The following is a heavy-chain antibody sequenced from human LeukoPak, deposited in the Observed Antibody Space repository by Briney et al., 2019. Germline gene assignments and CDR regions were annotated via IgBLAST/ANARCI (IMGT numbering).Heavy chain of an antibody. J-gene: IGHJ4*02. CDR1: GYTFTSYD. Sequence: ATVKVSCEASGYTFTSYDINWVRQATGQGLEWMGWMNPNSGNAGYAQKFQGRVTMTRDTSISTAYMELSSLRSDDTAVYYCARGRSSWYVFDYWGQGTLVTVSS. D-gene: IGHD6-13*01. CDR3: ARGRSSWYVFDY. V-gene: IGHV1-8*01. CDR2: MNPNSGNA.